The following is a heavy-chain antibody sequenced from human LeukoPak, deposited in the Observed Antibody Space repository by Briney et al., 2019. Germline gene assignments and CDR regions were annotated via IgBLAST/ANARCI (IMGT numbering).Heavy chain of an antibody. CDR2: INHSGST. CDR3: ASDPSIVGATK. D-gene: IGHD1-26*01. Sequence: SETLSLTCAVYGGSFRGYYWSWIRQPPGKGLEGIGEINHSGSTNYNPSLKSRVTISVDTSKNQFSLKLSSVTAADTAVYYCASDPSIVGATKWGQGTLVTVSS. CDR1: GGSFRGYY. J-gene: IGHJ4*02. V-gene: IGHV4-34*01.